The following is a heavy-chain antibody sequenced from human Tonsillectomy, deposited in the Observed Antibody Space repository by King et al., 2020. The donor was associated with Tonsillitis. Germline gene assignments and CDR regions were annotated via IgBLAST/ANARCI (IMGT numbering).Heavy chain of an antibody. D-gene: IGHD2-2*02. CDR2: ISGSGDTT. J-gene: IGHJ6*02. CDR3: ATQYCSSTSCSTYYYYYGMDV. Sequence: VQLVESGGGLVQPGGSLRLSCAASGFTFSSYAMSWVRQAPGKGLEWVSGISGSGDTTYYADSVKGRFTISRDNSKNTLYLQMNSLRAEDTAVYYCATQYCSSTSCSTYYYYYGMDVWGQGTTVTVSS. V-gene: IGHV3-23*04. CDR1: GFTFSSYA.